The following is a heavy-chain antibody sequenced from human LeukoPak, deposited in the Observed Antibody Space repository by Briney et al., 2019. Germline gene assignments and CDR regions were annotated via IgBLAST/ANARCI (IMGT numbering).Heavy chain of an antibody. CDR2: IYYSGST. D-gene: IGHD3-22*01. CDR3: ARTDLGYDSSGYDAFDI. J-gene: IGHJ3*02. CDR1: GGSISSYY. Sequence: SETLSLTCTVSGGSISSYYWSWIRQPPGKGLEWIGYIYYSGSTNYNPSPKSRVTISVDTSKNQFSLKLSSVTAADTAVYYCARTDLGYDSSGYDAFDIWGQGTMVTVSS. V-gene: IGHV4-59*08.